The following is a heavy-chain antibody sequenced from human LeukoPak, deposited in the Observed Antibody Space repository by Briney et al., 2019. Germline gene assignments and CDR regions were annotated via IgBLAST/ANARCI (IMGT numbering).Heavy chain of an antibody. D-gene: IGHD2-2*02. CDR1: GGSFSGYY. CDR3: ARHGSPSRYCSSTSCYNHRRNYYYYYMDV. J-gene: IGHJ6*03. V-gene: IGHV4-34*01. CDR2: INHSGST. Sequence: SETLSLTCAVYGGSFSGYYWSWIRQPPGKGLEWIGEINHSGSTNYNPSLKSRVTISVDTSKNQFSLKLSSVTAADTAVYYCARHGSPSRYCSSTSCYNHRRNYYYYYMDVWGKGTTVTVSS.